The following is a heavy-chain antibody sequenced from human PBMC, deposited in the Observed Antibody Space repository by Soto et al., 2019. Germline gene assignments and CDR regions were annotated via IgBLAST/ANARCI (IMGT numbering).Heavy chain of an antibody. D-gene: IGHD6-13*01. V-gene: IGHV1-18*01. CDR2: ISAYNGNT. CDR3: ARQLATAFDY. J-gene: IGHJ4*02. CDR1: GYTFTNYN. Sequence: QVQLVQSGADVKKTGASVKVSCKASGYTFTNYNINWVRQAPGQGLEWMGWISAYNGNTYYAQKFHGRVTMTTDTSTSTVYMELRSLRSDDTALYYFARQLATAFDYWGQGTLVTVSS.